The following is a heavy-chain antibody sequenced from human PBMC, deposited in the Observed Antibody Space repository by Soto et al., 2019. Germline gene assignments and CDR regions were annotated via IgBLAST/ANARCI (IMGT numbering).Heavy chain of an antibody. V-gene: IGHV1-69*01. Sequence: QVQLVQSGAEVKKPGSSVKVSCKASGGTFSSYAISWVRQAPGQGLEWMGGIIPIFGTANYAEKFQGRVTIIADESTSTAYMELSSVRSEDTAVYYCARDRNSSPVLSYYSYGRDVWGEGTTVTVSS. CDR3: ARDRNSSPVLSYYSYGRDV. D-gene: IGHD6-13*01. CDR2: IIPIFGTA. CDR1: GGTFSSYA. J-gene: IGHJ6*04.